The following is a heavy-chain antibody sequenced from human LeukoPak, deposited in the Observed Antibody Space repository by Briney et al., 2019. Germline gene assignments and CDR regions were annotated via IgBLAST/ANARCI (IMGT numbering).Heavy chain of an antibody. Sequence: KPSETLSLTCAVSGGSISSSNWWSWVRQPPGKGLEWIGEIYHSGSTNYNPSLKSRVTISVDTSKNQFSLKLSSVTAADTAVYYCARGVPRSYDFWSGYPHWGQGTLVTVSS. CDR3: ARGVPRSYDFWSGYPH. CDR1: GGSISSSNW. V-gene: IGHV4-4*02. D-gene: IGHD3-3*01. CDR2: IYHSGST. J-gene: IGHJ4*02.